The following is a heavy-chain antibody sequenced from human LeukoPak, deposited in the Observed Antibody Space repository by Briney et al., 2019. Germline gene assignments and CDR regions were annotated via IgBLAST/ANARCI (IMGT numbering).Heavy chain of an antibody. V-gene: IGHV4-59*08. J-gene: IGHJ2*01. D-gene: IGHD2-2*02. CDR2: FYYSGST. Sequence: TSETLSLTCTGSGGSISSYYWSWIRQPPGKGLEFIGYFYYSGSTQYNPSLKSRVTISVDTSKNQFSLKLNSLTAADTAVYYCARRYYTDWYFDLWGRGTLVTVSS. CDR1: GGSISSYY. CDR3: ARRYYTDWYFDL.